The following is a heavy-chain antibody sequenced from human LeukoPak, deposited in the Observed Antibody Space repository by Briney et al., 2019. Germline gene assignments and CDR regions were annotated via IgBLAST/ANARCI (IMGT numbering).Heavy chain of an antibody. CDR1: GYTFTNFG. CDR3: ARGERLVVRGLIGPSNY. D-gene: IGHD3-10*01. J-gene: IGHJ4*02. CDR2: INNGNT. Sequence: ASVKVSCKASGYTFTNFGITWVRQAPGQGLEWMGWINNGNTNYAQRFQGRVTMTTDTSTTTAYMELRGLTSDDTAIYFCARGERLVVRGLIGPSNYWLQGTLVTVPS. V-gene: IGHV1-18*01.